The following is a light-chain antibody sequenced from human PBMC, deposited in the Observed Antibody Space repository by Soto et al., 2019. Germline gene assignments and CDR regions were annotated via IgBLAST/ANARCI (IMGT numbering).Light chain of an antibody. V-gene: IGKV1-39*01. J-gene: IGKJ2*01. CDR3: QQSYITPYT. CDR1: QSINKY. Sequence: DIQMTQSPSSLYASLEDRVTITCRASQSINKYVNWFQQNPGKAPKLLIYAASSLQNRVPSRFSGSGSVTDFTLTISSLQPEDFATYYCQQSYITPYTFGLANKLEIK. CDR2: AAS.